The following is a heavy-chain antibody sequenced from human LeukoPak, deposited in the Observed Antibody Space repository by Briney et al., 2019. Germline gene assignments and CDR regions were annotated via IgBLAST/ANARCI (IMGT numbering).Heavy chain of an antibody. Sequence: GGSLRLSCAASGFTFSSYSMNWVRQAPGKGLEWVSYISSSSSTIYYADSVKGRFTISRDNAKNSLYLQMNSLRAEDTAVYYCAKDESRYYYGSGSVIQDYWGQGTLVTVSS. D-gene: IGHD3-10*01. CDR1: GFTFSSYS. CDR3: AKDESRYYYGSGSVIQDY. J-gene: IGHJ4*02. CDR2: ISSSSSTI. V-gene: IGHV3-48*01.